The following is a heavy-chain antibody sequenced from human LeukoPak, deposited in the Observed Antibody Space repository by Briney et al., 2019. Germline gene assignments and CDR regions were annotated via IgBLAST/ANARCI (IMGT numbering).Heavy chain of an antibody. CDR2: ISSSSSYI. V-gene: IGHV3-21*01. CDR3: ARDREEYCSGGSCQAFDI. J-gene: IGHJ3*02. CDR1: GFTFSSYS. D-gene: IGHD2-15*01. Sequence: GGSLRLSCAASGFTFSSYSINWVRQAPGKGLEWVSSISSSSSYIYYADSVKGRFTISRDNAKNSLYLQVNSLRAEDTAVYYCARDREEYCSGGSCQAFDIWGQGTMVTVSS.